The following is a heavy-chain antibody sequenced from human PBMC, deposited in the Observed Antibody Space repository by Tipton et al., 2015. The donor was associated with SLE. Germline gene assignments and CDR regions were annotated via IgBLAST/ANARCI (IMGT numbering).Heavy chain of an antibody. Sequence: SLRLSCAASGFTVSSNYMSWVRQAPGKGLEWVSAISGSGGSTYYADSVKGRFTISRDNSKNTLYLQMNSLRAEDTAVYYCAKDSRESTISLDYWGQGTLVTVSS. V-gene: IGHV3-23*01. CDR1: GFTVSSNY. CDR2: ISGSGGST. CDR3: AKDSRESTISLDY. D-gene: IGHD3-9*01. J-gene: IGHJ4*02.